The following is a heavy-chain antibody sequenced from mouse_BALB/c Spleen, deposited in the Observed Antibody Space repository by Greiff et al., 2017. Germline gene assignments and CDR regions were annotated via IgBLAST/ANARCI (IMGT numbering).Heavy chain of an antibody. CDR2: ISSGSSTI. CDR3: ARSLSGCPFDY. Sequence: EVKVVESGGGLVQPGGSRKLSCAASGFTFSSFGMHWVRQAPEKGLEWVAYISSGSSTIYYADTVKGRFTISRDNPKNTLFLQMTSLRSEDTAMYYCARSLSGCPFDYWGQGTTLTVSS. V-gene: IGHV5-17*02. J-gene: IGHJ2*01. D-gene: IGHD4-1*01. CDR1: GFTFSSFG.